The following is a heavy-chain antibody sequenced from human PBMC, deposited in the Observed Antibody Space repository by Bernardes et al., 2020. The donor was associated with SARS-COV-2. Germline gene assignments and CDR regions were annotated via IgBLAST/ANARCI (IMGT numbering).Heavy chain of an antibody. CDR1: GFTFSSYA. V-gene: IGHV3-21*04. D-gene: IGHD5-12*01. Sequence: GGSLRLSCAASGFTFSSYAMSWVRQAPGKGLEWVSYISGAGTSMYTDSVKGRFTISRDNAKNSVYLQMNTLRAEDTAVYYCARAIRGYRSHGGWGQGTLVTVSS. CDR3: ARAIRGYRSHGG. J-gene: IGHJ4*02. CDR2: ISGAGTSM.